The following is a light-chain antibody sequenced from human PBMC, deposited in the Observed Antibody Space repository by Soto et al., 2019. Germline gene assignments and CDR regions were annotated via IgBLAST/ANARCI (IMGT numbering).Light chain of an antibody. V-gene: IGLV2-14*01. Sequence: QSALTQPASVSGSPGQSITISCTGTSSDVGGYNYVSWYQQHPGKAPKLMIYDVSNRPSGVSNRFSGSKSGNTASLTISGLQAEDEADYYCSSYAGSSRDFGGGTKVTVL. CDR2: DVS. J-gene: IGLJ2*01. CDR3: SSYAGSSRD. CDR1: SSDVGGYNY.